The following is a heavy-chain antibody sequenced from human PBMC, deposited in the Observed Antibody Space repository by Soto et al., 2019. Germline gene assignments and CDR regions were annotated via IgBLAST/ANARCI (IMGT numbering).Heavy chain of an antibody. D-gene: IGHD2-15*01. J-gene: IGHJ4*02. CDR3: ARVLGGFPNFDF. CDR2: ISYDGSDK. CDR1: GFTVSSYG. V-gene: IGHV3-30-3*01. Sequence: GALRLSCAASGFTVSSYGLHWVRQPPGKGLEWLAFISYDGSDKFYADSVKGRFTISRDSSKNTLYLQLNSLRAEDTAVYYCARVLGGFPNFDFWVQGTLVTVSA.